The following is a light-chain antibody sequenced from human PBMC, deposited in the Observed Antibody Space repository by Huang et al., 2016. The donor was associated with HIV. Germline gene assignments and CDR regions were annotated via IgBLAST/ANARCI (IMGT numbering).Light chain of an antibody. CDR3: QQYGSSPKT. CDR1: QSVKNNY. Sequence: EIVLTQSPGTLSLSPGERATLSCRASQSVKNNYLAWYQQKPGQAPRLLIYGASSRATCIPDRFSGSGSGTDFTLTISRLEPEDFAVFYCQQYGSSPKTFGQGTKVEI. J-gene: IGKJ1*01. CDR2: GAS. V-gene: IGKV3-20*01.